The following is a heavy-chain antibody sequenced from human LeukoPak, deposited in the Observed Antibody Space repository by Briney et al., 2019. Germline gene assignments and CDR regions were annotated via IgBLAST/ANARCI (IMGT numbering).Heavy chain of an antibody. Sequence: GSVKVSCKASGYTFSAYYMHWVRQAPGQGLEWMAWINRKSGGTNYAQNLQGRVTMTRDTSISTAYMQLNRLRSDDTALYYCASAPTVTTPLDYWGQGTLVNVSS. V-gene: IGHV1-2*02. CDR1: GYTFSAYY. J-gene: IGHJ4*02. CDR3: ASAPTVTTPLDY. CDR2: INRKSGGT. D-gene: IGHD4-17*01.